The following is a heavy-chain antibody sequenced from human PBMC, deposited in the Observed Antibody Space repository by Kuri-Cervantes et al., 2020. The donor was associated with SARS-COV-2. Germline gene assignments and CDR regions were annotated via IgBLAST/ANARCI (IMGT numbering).Heavy chain of an antibody. CDR1: GFTFSSYS. Sequence: GGSLRLSCAASGFTFSSYSMNWVRQAPGQGLEWVSSISTGSMYIYYADSMKGRFIISRDNAKSSLYLQMNSLRAEDTAVYYCARGSYGDDVGSSLDFWGQGTLVTVSS. J-gene: IGHJ4*02. CDR2: ISTGSMYI. V-gene: IGHV3-21*06. D-gene: IGHD4-17*01. CDR3: ARGSYGDDVGSSLDF.